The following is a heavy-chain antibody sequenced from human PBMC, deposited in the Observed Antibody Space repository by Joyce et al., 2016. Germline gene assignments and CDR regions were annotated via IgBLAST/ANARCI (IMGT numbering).Heavy chain of an antibody. Sequence: EVQLVQSGAEVKKPGESLRIYCKGSGYSFTSHWISWVRQMPGKGLEWMGRIDPRDSYTNSIPSFEGHVTISVDKTISAAYLQWSSLRASDTAIYYCARHVTDWFDPWGQGTLVTVSS. J-gene: IGHJ5*02. CDR3: ARHVTDWFDP. V-gene: IGHV5-10-1*03. D-gene: IGHD3-10*02. CDR1: GYSFTSHW. CDR2: IDPRDSYT.